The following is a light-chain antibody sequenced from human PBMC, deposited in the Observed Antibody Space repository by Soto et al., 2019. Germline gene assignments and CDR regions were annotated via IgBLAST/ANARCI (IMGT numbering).Light chain of an antibody. J-gene: IGKJ4*01. CDR1: QSFAKSY. CDR2: GAS. CDR3: LQYASSPLT. V-gene: IGKV3-20*01. Sequence: TGLTQSPGTLSLSPGERATLSCRASQSFAKSYLAWYQHKPGQGPRLLISGASSRSTGIPDRFSGSGSGTDVTLTISRLEPEDFAVYYCLQYASSPLTFGVGTKVQI.